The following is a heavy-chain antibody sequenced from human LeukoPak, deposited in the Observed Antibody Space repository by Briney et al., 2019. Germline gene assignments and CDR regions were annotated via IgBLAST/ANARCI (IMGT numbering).Heavy chain of an antibody. CDR3: AKDRSGWYGGYYFDY. CDR1: GFTFSSYA. CDR2: ISGSGGST. D-gene: IGHD6-19*01. V-gene: IGHV3-23*01. Sequence: GGSLRLSCAASGFTFSSYAMSRVRQAPGKGLEWVSAISGSGGSTYYADSVKGRFTISRDNSKNTLYLQMNSLRAEDTAVYYCAKDRSGWYGGYYFDYWGQGTLVTVSS. J-gene: IGHJ4*02.